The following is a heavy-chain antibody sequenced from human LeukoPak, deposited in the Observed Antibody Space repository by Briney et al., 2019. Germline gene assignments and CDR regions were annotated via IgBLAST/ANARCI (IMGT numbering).Heavy chain of an antibody. V-gene: IGHV1-69*05. J-gene: IGHJ4*02. CDR1: GGTFSSYA. CDR2: IIPIFGTA. Sequence: SVKVSCKASGGTFSSYAISWVRQAPGQGLEWMGGIIPIFGTANYAQKFQGRVTITTDESTSTAYMELSSLRAEDTAVYYCAKMDYYDSSGPPRFDYWGQGTLVTVSS. D-gene: IGHD3-22*01. CDR3: AKMDYYDSSGPPRFDY.